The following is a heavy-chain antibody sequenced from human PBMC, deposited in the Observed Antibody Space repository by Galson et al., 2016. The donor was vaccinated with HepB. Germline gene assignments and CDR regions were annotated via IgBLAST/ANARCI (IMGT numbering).Heavy chain of an antibody. CDR1: GGSISSGGYY. CDR3: ARGVPSYGSGNYYPLNYFDS. D-gene: IGHD3-10*01. J-gene: IGHJ4*02. Sequence: TLSLTCNVSGGSISSGGYYWSWIRQHPGKGLEWIGYVFYSGSTYCNPSLRSRVSISVDTSKNQFSLNLSSVTAADTAVYYCARGVPSYGSGNYYPLNYFDSWGQGIVVTVSS. CDR2: VFYSGST. V-gene: IGHV4-31*03.